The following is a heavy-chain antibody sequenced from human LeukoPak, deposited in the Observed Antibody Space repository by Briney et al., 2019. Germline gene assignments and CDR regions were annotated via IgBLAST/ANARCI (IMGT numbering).Heavy chain of an antibody. D-gene: IGHD2-2*01. CDR2: IIPILGIA. CDR1: GGTFSSYA. Sequence: SVTVSCKASGGTFSSYAISWVRQAPGQGLEWMGRIIPILGIANYAQKFQGRVTITADKSTSTAYMELSSLRSEDTAVYYCAREVRGYCSSTSCYPFDYWGQGTLVTVSS. J-gene: IGHJ4*02. V-gene: IGHV1-69*04. CDR3: AREVRGYCSSTSCYPFDY.